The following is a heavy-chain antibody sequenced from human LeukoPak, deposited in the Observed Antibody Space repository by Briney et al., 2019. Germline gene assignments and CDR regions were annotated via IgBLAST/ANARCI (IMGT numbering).Heavy chain of an antibody. D-gene: IGHD4-11*01. CDR1: GFTFSSYS. J-gene: IGHJ4*02. Sequence: PGGSLRLSCAASGFTFSSYSMNWVRQAPGKGLEWVSYISSSSTIYYADSVKGRFTISRDNAKNSLYLQMNSLRDEDTAVYYCARDQILESDYNFDYWGQGTLVTVSS. V-gene: IGHV3-48*02. CDR3: ARDQILESDYNFDY. CDR2: ISSSSTI.